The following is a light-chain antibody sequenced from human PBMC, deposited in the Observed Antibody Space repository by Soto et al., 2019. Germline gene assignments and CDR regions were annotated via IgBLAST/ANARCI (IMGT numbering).Light chain of an antibody. J-gene: IGKJ1*01. CDR1: QGISNY. Sequence: DIQMTQSPSSLSASVRDRVTITCRASQGISNYLAWYQQKPGKVPKLLIYAASTLQSGVPSRFSGSGSGTDFSRTSSSLQPEDGATYYCQKYDSAPWTFGQGTKVEIK. V-gene: IGKV1-27*01. CDR2: AAS. CDR3: QKYDSAPWT.